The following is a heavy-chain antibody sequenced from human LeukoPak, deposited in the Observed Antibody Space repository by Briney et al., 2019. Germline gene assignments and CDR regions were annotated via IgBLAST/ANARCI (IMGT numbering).Heavy chain of an antibody. CDR2: IYYSGST. Sequence: SETPSLTCTVSGGSISSYYWSWIRQPPGKGLEWIGYIYYSGSTNYNPSLKSRVTISVDTSKNQFSLKLSSVTAADTAVYYCAREARLGSGSYYLFDYWGQGTLVTVSS. D-gene: IGHD3-10*01. V-gene: IGHV4-59*01. CDR1: GGSISSYY. CDR3: AREARLGSGSYYLFDY. J-gene: IGHJ4*02.